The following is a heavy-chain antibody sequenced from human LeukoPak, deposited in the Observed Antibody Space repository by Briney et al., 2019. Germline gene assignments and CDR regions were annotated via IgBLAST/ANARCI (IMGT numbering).Heavy chain of an antibody. Sequence: PGGSLRLSCAASGFTFSSYAMHWVRQAPGKGLEWVAVISYDGSNKYYADSVKGRFTISRDNSKNTLYLQMNSLRAEDTAVYYCARDKAESFPFRPYYYYYYMDVWGKGTTVTVSS. D-gene: IGHD3-16*02. J-gene: IGHJ6*03. V-gene: IGHV3-30*01. CDR2: ISYDGSNK. CDR1: GFTFSSYA. CDR3: ARDKAESFPFRPYYYYYYMDV.